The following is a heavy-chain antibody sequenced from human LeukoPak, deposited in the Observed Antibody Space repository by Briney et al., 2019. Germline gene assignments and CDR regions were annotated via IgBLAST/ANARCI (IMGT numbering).Heavy chain of an antibody. J-gene: IGHJ4*02. D-gene: IGHD6-13*01. V-gene: IGHV3-9*01. Sequence: SLRPSCAASGITFDDYAQHVGRAAPGNGLGWVSGISWNSGSIGYADSVKGRFTISRDNAKNSLYLQMNSLRAEDTALYYCAKASYSSSWYYFDYWGQGTLVTVSS. CDR1: GITFDDYA. CDR3: AKASYSSSWYYFDY. CDR2: ISWNSGSI.